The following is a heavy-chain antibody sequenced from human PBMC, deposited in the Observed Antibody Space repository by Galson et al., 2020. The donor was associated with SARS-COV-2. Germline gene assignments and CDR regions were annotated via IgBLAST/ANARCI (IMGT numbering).Heavy chain of an antibody. V-gene: IGHV4-31*03. Sequence: SETLSLTCTVSGGSISSCCYYWSWNRQHPGKGLEWDRYINNSGTSYYNPSLKSRVSIAIDTSENQFSLKLSPVTAADAAVYYCARDRKSMITFGGVIVDAFDLWGQGTLVTVSP. CDR3: ARDRKSMITFGGVIVDAFDL. J-gene: IGHJ3*01. D-gene: IGHD3-16*02. CDR1: GGSISSCCYY. CDR2: INNSGTS.